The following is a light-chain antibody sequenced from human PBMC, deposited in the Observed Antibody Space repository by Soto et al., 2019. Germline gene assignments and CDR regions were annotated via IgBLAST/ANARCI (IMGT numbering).Light chain of an antibody. CDR3: AAWDYSLSGYV. CDR2: RNN. Sequence: QSVLTQPPSASGTPGQRVTISCSGSSSNIGSNYVYWYQQLPGTAPKLLFYRNNQRPSGVPDRFSGSKSGTSASLAISGLRSEDEADYYCAAWDYSLSGYVFGTGTKLTVL. J-gene: IGLJ1*01. V-gene: IGLV1-47*01. CDR1: SSNIGSNY.